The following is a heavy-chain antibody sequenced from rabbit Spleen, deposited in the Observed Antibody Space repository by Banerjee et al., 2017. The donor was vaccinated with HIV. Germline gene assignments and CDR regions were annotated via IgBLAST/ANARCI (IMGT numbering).Heavy chain of an antibody. V-gene: IGHV1S40*01. CDR1: GFSFSSSDY. Sequence: QSLEESGGDLVKPGASLTLTCTASGFSFSSSDYMCWVRQAPGKGLEWIACIYAGSSGSTYYASWAKGRFTISKTSSTTVTLQMTSLTVADTATYFCARGPGSNIYKSYFDLWGPGTLVTVS. CDR3: ARGPGSNIYKSYFDL. D-gene: IGHD3-1*01. J-gene: IGHJ4*01. CDR2: IYAGSSGST.